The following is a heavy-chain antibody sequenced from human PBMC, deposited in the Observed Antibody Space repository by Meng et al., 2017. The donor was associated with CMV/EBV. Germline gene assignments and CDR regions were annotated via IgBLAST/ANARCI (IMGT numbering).Heavy chain of an antibody. CDR1: GGSFSGYY. CDR3: ARGFRDTIFGVVIMYGMDV. J-gene: IGHJ6*02. D-gene: IGHD3-3*01. Sequence: GSLRLSCAVYGGSFSGYYWSWIRQPPGKGLEWIGEINHSGSTNYNPSPKSRVTISVDTSKNQFSLKLSSVTAADTAVYYCARGFRDTIFGVVIMYGMDVWGQGTTVTVSS. CDR2: INHSGST. V-gene: IGHV4-34*01.